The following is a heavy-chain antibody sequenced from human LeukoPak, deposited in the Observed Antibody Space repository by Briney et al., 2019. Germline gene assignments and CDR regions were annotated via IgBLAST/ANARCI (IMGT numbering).Heavy chain of an antibody. CDR1: GFTFSDYY. CDR2: ISSSGSTI. CDR3: ARGAGRYFDYYYGMDV. V-gene: IGHV3-11*01. D-gene: IGHD3-9*01. Sequence: GGSLRLSCAASGFTFSDYYMSWIRQAPGKGLEWVSYISSSGSTIYYADSVKGRFTISRDNAKNSLYLQMNSLRVEDTAVYYCARGAGRYFDYYYGMDVWGQGTTVTVSS. J-gene: IGHJ6*02.